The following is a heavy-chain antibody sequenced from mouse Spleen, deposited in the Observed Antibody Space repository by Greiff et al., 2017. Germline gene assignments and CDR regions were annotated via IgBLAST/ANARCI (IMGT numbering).Heavy chain of an antibody. V-gene: IGHV1-39*01. Sequence: EVQLQQSGPELVTPGASVKISCKASGYSFTDSNMNWVKQSNGQSLEWIGVINPNYGTTSYNQKFKGKATLTVDQSSSTAYLQLNSLTSEDSAVYYWARTGWFAYWGQGTLVTVSA. CDR3: ARTGWFAY. CDR1: GYSFTDSN. J-gene: IGHJ3*01. CDR2: INPNYGTT.